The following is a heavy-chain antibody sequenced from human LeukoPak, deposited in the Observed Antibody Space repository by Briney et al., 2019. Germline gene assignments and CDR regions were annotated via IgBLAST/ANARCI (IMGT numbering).Heavy chain of an antibody. CDR2: INSDGSST. CDR1: GFTFSSYW. CDR3: AKKSGAEKRYYDFWSGPPDSNYFDY. Sequence: GGSLRLSCAASGFTFSSYWMHWVRQAPGKGLVWVSRINSDGSSTSYADSVKGRFTISRDNSKNTLYLQMNSLRAEDTAVYYCAKKSGAEKRYYDFWSGPPDSNYFDYWGQGTLVTVSS. V-gene: IGHV3-74*01. J-gene: IGHJ4*02. D-gene: IGHD3-3*01.